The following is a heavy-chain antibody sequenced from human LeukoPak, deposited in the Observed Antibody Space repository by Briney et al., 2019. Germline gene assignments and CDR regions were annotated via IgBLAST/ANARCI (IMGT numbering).Heavy chain of an antibody. Sequence: GGSLTLSCAASGYTFSDFSDNWVRQAPGKGLEWVSSISVRSNYRYYADSVRGRFTISRDDARDSLFLQMNSLRAEDMAVYFCVRLRRNNDRSGYYYYYDYWGQGTLVTVSS. D-gene: IGHD3-22*01. V-gene: IGHV3-21*01. CDR2: ISVRSNYR. J-gene: IGHJ4*02. CDR3: VRLRRNNDRSGYYYYYDY. CDR1: GYTFSDFS.